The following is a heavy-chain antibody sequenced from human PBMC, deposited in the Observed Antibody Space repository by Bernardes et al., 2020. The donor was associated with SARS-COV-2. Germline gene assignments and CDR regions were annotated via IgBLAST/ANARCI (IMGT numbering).Heavy chain of an antibody. CDR3: ARDPVSTMFAVVVAYSDY. CDR2: ISPYSGNT. D-gene: IGHD3-3*01. J-gene: IGHJ4*02. CDR1: GYTFSSYG. V-gene: IGHV1-18*01. Sequence: ASVEVCWKASGYTFSSYGITWVRLAPGQGLEWMGWISPYSGNTNYAQKFQGRVTMTTDTSTNTAYLELRSLRADDTAVYYCARDPVSTMFAVVVAYSDYWGQGTLVTVSS.